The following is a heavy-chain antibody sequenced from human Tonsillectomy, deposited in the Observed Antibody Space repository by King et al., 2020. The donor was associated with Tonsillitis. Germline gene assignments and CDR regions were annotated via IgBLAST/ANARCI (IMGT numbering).Heavy chain of an antibody. CDR1: GSSFTSYW. D-gene: IGHD2-21*01. Sequence: QLVQSGAEVKKSGESLKISCKGSGSSFTSYWIGWVRQMPGKGLEWMGIINPGDSDTRYSPSFQGQVVISADKSISTVYLQWNSLKASDTAMYYCARQGSAVVLDYWGQGTLVTVSS. V-gene: IGHV5-51*01. J-gene: IGHJ4*02. CDR2: INPGDSDT. CDR3: ARQGSAVVLDY.